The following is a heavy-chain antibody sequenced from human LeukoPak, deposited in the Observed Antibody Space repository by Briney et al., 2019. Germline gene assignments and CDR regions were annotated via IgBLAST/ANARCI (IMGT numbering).Heavy chain of an antibody. CDR2: ISGSGRTT. J-gene: IGHJ4*02. V-gene: IGHV3-23*01. CDR1: GFTFDNYG. Sequence: GGTLRLSCAASGFTFDNYGVNWIRLAPGKGLQWVSGISGSGRTTFYADSVRSRFTISRDNSKNTLYLQMNSLRAEDTAVYYCARVYYDILTGCFDYWGQGTLVTVSS. D-gene: IGHD3-9*01. CDR3: ARVYYDILTGCFDY.